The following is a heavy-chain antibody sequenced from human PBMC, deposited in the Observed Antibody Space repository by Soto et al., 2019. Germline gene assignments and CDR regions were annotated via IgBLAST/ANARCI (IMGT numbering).Heavy chain of an antibody. CDR2: MDPSGGSA. J-gene: IGHJ4*02. CDR3: AXVSNPYYSGDHDEYLDY. CDR1: GYTFTSYY. D-gene: IGHD5-12*01. Sequence: ASVKVSCKASGYTFTSYYIHWVRQAPGQGLEWMGKMDPSGGSATYAQKFQGRVSMTSDASTSTVFMEVSSLRSDDTAVYFCAXVSNPYYSGDHDEYLDYWGQGTQVTVSS. V-gene: IGHV1-46*01.